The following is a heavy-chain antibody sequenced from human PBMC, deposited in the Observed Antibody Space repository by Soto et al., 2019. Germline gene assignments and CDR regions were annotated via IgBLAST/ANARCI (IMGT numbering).Heavy chain of an antibody. CDR1: GFTFSSYA. CDR2: ISGSGDST. Sequence: PGGSLRLSCAASGFTFSSYAMNWVRQAPGKGLEWVSVISGSGDSTYYADSVKGRFTISRDNSKNTLYLQMNSLRAEDTAVYYCARDRKTTGDSGFHLGLFDFWGQGTMVTVS. J-gene: IGHJ3*01. CDR3: ARDRKTTGDSGFHLGLFDF. D-gene: IGHD7-27*01. V-gene: IGHV3-23*01.